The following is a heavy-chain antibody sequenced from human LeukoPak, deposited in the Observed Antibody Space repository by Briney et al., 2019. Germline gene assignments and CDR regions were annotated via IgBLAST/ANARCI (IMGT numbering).Heavy chain of an antibody. CDR3: ARLSSDGYNLGSLGDY. CDR1: GYSFTSYW. D-gene: IGHD5-24*01. CDR2: IYPGDSDT. V-gene: IGHV5-51*01. J-gene: IGHJ4*02. Sequence: GESLKISCKGSGYSFTSYWIGWVRQMPGKGLEWMGIIYPGDSDTRYSPSFQGQVTISADKSISTAYLQRSSLKASDTAMYYCARLSSDGYNLGSLGDYWGQGTLVTVSS.